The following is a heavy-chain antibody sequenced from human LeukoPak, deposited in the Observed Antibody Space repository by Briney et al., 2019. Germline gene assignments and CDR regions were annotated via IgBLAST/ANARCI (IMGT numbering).Heavy chain of an antibody. Sequence: SETLSLTCTVSGGSISSYYWSWIRQPPGEGLEWIGYIYYSGSTNYNPSLKSRVTISVDTSKNQFSLKLSSVTAADTAVYYCARLMVDTASFDYWGQGTLVTVSS. CDR3: ARLMVDTASFDY. D-gene: IGHD5-18*01. J-gene: IGHJ4*02. CDR2: IYYSGST. CDR1: GGSISSYY. V-gene: IGHV4-59*08.